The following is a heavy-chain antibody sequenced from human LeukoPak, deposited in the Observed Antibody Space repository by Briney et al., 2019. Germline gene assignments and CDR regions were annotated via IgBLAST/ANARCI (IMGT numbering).Heavy chain of an antibody. CDR3: ARVAAAVYYYYYMDV. V-gene: IGHV4-59*01. Sequence: SETLSLTCTVSGGSISNYYWSWIRQPPGKGLEWIGYIYYSGSTNYNPSLKSRVTISVDTSKNQFSLKLSSVTAADTAVYYCARVAAAVYYYYYMDVWGKGTTVTVSS. CDR1: GGSISNYY. CDR2: IYYSGST. J-gene: IGHJ6*03. D-gene: IGHD6-13*01.